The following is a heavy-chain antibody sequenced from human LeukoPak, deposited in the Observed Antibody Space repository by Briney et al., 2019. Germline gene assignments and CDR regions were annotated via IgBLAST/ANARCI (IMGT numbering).Heavy chain of an antibody. D-gene: IGHD3-3*01. J-gene: IGHJ4*02. CDR3: ARIPLWSGYRQLDY. Sequence: ASVKVSCKASGYTFTSYVISWVRQAPGQGLEWMGWISAYNGNTNYAQKLQGRVTMTTDTSTSTAYMELRSLRSDDTAVYYCARIPLWSGYRQLDYWGQGTLVTVSS. CDR1: GYTFTSYV. V-gene: IGHV1-18*01. CDR2: ISAYNGNT.